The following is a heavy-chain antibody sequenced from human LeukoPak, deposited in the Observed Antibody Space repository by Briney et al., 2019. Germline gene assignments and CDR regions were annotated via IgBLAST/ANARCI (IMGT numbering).Heavy chain of an antibody. V-gene: IGHV4-34*01. J-gene: IGHJ4*02. CDR2: INHSGST. Sequence: SETLSLTCAVYGGSFSGYYWSWIRQPPGKGLEWIGEINHSGSTNYNPSLKSRVTISVDKSKNQFSLKLSSVTAADTAVYYCARAAMVRGAYYFDYWGQGTLVTVSS. D-gene: IGHD3-10*01. CDR3: ARAAMVRGAYYFDY. CDR1: GGSFSGYY.